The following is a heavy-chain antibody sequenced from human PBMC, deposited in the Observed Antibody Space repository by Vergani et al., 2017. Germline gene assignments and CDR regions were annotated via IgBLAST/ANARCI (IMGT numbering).Heavy chain of an antibody. CDR3: ARGLRDCTHIRCSPPSY. J-gene: IGHJ4*02. Sequence: EVQLVESGGGLVKPGGSLRLSCAASGFSFSSYSMNWVRQAPGKGLEWVASISGSSSYVFYRDSVEGRFTITRDNAKKSVYLQMNSLRAEDTAMYFCARGLRDCTHIRCSPPSYWGQGTLVTVSS. D-gene: IGHD2-8*01. CDR2: ISGSSSYV. V-gene: IGHV3-21*02. CDR1: GFSFSSYS.